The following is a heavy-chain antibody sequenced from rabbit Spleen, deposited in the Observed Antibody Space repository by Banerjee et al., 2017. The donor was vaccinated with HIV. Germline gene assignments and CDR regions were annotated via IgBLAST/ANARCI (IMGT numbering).Heavy chain of an antibody. CDR2: AYPGSSDSS. V-gene: IGHV1S45*01. CDR1: GFDFSSYYM. J-gene: IGHJ6*01. Sequence: QEQLKESGGGLVQPGGSLKLSCKASGFDFSSYYMSWIHQAPGKGLEWVACAYPGSSDSSYSAPWAKGRFTISKTSSTTVTLQMTSLTAADTATYFCARDAGTSFSTYGMDLWGPGTLVTVS. CDR3: ARDAGTSFSTYGMDL. D-gene: IGHD8-1*01.